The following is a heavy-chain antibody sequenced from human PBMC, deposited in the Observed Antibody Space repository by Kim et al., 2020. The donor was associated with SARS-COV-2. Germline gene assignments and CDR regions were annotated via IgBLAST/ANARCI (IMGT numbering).Heavy chain of an antibody. CDR1: GFTFDDYG. J-gene: IGHJ3*01. CDR3: ARGSSSWRGQEGGFDV. V-gene: IGHV3-20*01. Sequence: GGSLRLSCAASGFTFDDYGMSWVRQSPGKGLEWVSGINWNGGSTGYADSVKGRFTISRDNAKNSLYLQMNSLRVEDTALYHCARGSSSWRGQEGGFDVWGQGTMVTVSS. CDR2: INWNGGST. D-gene: IGHD6-13*01.